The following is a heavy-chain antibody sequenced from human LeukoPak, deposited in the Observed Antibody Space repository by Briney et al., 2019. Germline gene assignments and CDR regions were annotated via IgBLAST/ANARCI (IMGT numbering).Heavy chain of an antibody. Sequence: GGSLRPSCAASGFTFSDFAMHWVRQAPGKGLEWVTLISYNGVIKYYADSVKGRFTISRDNSKNTLYLQMDTLRAEDTAVYYCARAKDGTNILDYWGQGTLVTVSS. V-gene: IGHV3-30-3*01. D-gene: IGHD5-24*01. J-gene: IGHJ4*02. CDR2: ISYNGVIK. CDR3: ARAKDGTNILDY. CDR1: GFTFSDFA.